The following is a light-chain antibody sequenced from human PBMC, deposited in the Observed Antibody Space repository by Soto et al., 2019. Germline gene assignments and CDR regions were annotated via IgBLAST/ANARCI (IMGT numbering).Light chain of an antibody. CDR2: EVT. V-gene: IGLV2-8*01. CDR3: SSYAGSSNV. Sequence: QSVLTQPPSASGSPGQSVAISCTGTSSDVGGYNYVSWYQQHPGKAPKLMIYEVTKRPSGVPDRSSGSKSANTASLTVAGLQAEDEADYYCSSYAGSSNVFGTGTKLTV. J-gene: IGLJ1*01. CDR1: SSDVGGYNY.